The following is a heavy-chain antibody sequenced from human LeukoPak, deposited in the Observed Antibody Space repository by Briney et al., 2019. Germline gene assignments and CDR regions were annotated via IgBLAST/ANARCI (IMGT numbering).Heavy chain of an antibody. D-gene: IGHD1-26*01. Sequence: GGSLRLSCAASGFTFSSYSMNWVRQAPGKGLEWVSAISGSGGSTYYADSVKGRFTISRDNSKNTLYLQMNGLRAEDTAVYYCAKDQVGSYYYFDYWGQGTLVTVSS. CDR3: AKDQVGSYYYFDY. V-gene: IGHV3-23*01. J-gene: IGHJ4*02. CDR1: GFTFSSYS. CDR2: ISGSGGST.